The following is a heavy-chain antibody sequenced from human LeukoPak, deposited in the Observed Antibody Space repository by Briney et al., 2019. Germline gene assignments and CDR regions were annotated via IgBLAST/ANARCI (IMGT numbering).Heavy chain of an antibody. CDR2: INTNTGNS. Sequence: ASVKVSCKASGYTFTTYAMNWVRQAPGQGLEWMGWINTNTGNSTYAQDFTGRFVFSLDTSVSTAYLQISSLKAEDTAVYYCASSYCSGGHCYPQQTVYYFDFWGQGTLVTVSS. D-gene: IGHD2-15*01. V-gene: IGHV7-4-1*02. J-gene: IGHJ4*02. CDR3: ASSYCSGGHCYPQQTVYYFDF. CDR1: GYTFTTYA.